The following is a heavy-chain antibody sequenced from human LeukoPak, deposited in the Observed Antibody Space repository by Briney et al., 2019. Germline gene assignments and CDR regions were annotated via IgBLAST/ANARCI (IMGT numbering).Heavy chain of an antibody. CDR2: IYHSGRT. CDR1: GYSISSGYY. J-gene: IGHJ4*02. CDR3: ARYDVLGSYRAFDY. Sequence: SETLSLTCTVSGYSISSGYYWGWIRQPPGKGLEWIGSIYHSGRTFYNPSLKSRVTISVDTSRNQFSLKLSSVTAADTAVYYCARYDVLGSYRAFDYWGQGTLVTVFS. V-gene: IGHV4-38-2*02. D-gene: IGHD3-16*02.